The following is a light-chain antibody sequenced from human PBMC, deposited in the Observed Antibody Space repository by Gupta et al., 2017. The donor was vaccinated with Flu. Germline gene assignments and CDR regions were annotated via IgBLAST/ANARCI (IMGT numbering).Light chain of an antibody. V-gene: IGKV1-39*01. CDR2: GAG. CDR1: HEIDYY. CDR3: QQRVSAPWT. Sequence: PSLLAASIGDRVVITCRARHEIDYYLHWYQQKPGRAPSLLIFGAGMVNKGVPSRFSGSGSGTNFTLAISVRQPEDFSNYYCQQRVSAPWTFGQGTTVEV. J-gene: IGKJ1*01.